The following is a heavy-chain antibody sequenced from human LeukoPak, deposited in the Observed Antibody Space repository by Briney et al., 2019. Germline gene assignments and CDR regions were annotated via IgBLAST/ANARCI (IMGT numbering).Heavy chain of an antibody. Sequence: GASVKVSCKASGYTFTTSYMHWVRQAPGQGLEWMGIISSGDGTTNYAQKSQDRVTMRTDTSASTVYLDLSSLRSEDTAVYYCARTRGYGYVDYWGQGTLVTVSS. CDR2: ISSGDGTT. D-gene: IGHD2-15*01. V-gene: IGHV1-46*01. J-gene: IGHJ4*02. CDR1: GYTFTTSY. CDR3: ARTRGYGYVDY.